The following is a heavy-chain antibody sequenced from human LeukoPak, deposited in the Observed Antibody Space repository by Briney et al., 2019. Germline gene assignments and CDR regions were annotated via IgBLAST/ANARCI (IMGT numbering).Heavy chain of an antibody. CDR2: IYYSGST. Sequence: SQTLSLTCTVSGGSISSGGYYWSWIRQHPGKGLEWLGYIYYSGSTYSNPSLKSRVTLSVDTSKNQFSLKLSSVTAADTAVYYCARGPILEWLSYFDYWGQGTLVTVSS. CDR3: ARGPILEWLSYFDY. CDR1: GGSISSGGYY. D-gene: IGHD3-3*01. V-gene: IGHV4-31*03. J-gene: IGHJ4*02.